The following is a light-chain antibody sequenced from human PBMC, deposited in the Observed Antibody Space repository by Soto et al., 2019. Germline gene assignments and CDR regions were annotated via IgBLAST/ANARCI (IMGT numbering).Light chain of an antibody. J-gene: IGKJ2*01. CDR2: VGS. Sequence: DIVVTQSPLSLPVTPGEPASISCRASQSLLHTNAHYYLDWYLQKPGQSPQLLIYVGSNRASGVADRFSGSGSGKDFTLKISRVEAEDVGVYYCMQTLQSRTFGQGTKLEI. CDR1: QSLLHTNAHYY. V-gene: IGKV2-28*01. CDR3: MQTLQSRT.